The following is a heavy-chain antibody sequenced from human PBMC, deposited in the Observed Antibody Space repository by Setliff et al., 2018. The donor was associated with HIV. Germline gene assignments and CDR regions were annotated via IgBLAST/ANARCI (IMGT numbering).Heavy chain of an antibody. CDR3: TRLAYPHDYRGGGGMDV. J-gene: IGHJ6*02. CDR1: GFTFSSYN. D-gene: IGHD4-4*01. Sequence: PGGSLRLSCAASGFTFSSYNMNWVRQAPGKGLEWVSSISSSGNYVYYADSVKGRLTLSRDNAGNSLFLQMNSLRAEDTAVYYCTRLAYPHDYRGGGGMDVWGQGTTVTVS. V-gene: IGHV3-21*01. CDR2: ISSSGNYV.